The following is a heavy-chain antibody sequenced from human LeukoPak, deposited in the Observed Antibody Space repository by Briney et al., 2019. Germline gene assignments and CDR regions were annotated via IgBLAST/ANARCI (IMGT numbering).Heavy chain of an antibody. D-gene: IGHD3-16*01. CDR3: ARTTFGGPYYFDY. V-gene: IGHV3-48*01. CDR1: GFTFSSYS. CDR2: ISSSSSTI. Sequence: PGGSLRLSCAASGFTFSSYSMNWVRQAPGKGLEWVSYISSSSSTIYYADSVKGRFTISRDNAKNSLYLQMNSLRAEDTAVYYCARTTFGGPYYFDYWGQGTLVTVSS. J-gene: IGHJ4*02.